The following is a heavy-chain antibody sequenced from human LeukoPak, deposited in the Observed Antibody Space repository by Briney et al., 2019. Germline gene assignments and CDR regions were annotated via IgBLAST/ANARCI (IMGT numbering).Heavy chain of an antibody. CDR1: GGSISSYY. D-gene: IGHD6-19*01. Sequence: SGTLSLTCTVSGGSISSYYWSWIRQPPGKGLEWIGYIYYSGSTNYNPSLKSRVTISVDTSKNQFSLKLSSVTAADTAVYYCAGGKQWLAFDYWGQGTPVTVSS. CDR2: IYYSGST. CDR3: AGGKQWLAFDY. J-gene: IGHJ4*02. V-gene: IGHV4-59*01.